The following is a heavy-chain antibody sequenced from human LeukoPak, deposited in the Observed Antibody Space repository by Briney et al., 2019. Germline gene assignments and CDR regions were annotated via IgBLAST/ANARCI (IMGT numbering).Heavy chain of an antibody. CDR3: ARGSGFWSGYYRFDY. CDR2: INHSGST. CDR1: GGSFSNYF. J-gene: IGHJ4*02. D-gene: IGHD3-3*01. Sequence: PSETLSLTCAVYGGSFSNYFWSWIRQPPGKGLDWIGEINHSGSTNYNPSLKSRVTISVDTSKKHFSLKVSSVTAADTAVYYCARGSGFWSGYYRFDYWGQGTLVTVSS. V-gene: IGHV4-34*01.